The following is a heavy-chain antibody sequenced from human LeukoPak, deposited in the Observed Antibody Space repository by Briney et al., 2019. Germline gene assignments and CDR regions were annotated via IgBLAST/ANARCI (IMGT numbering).Heavy chain of an antibody. D-gene: IGHD7-27*01. CDR2: IYYSESS. V-gene: IGHV4-39*01. J-gene: IGHJ3*02. CDR1: GGSISSSSYY. Sequence: SETLSLTCTVSGGSISSSSYYWGWLRQPPGKGLEWIGSIYYSESSYYNPSLKSRVTISVDTSKNQFSLKLSSVTAADTAVYYGAPRTGVWFGDAFDIWGQGTMVTVSS. CDR3: APRTGVWFGDAFDI.